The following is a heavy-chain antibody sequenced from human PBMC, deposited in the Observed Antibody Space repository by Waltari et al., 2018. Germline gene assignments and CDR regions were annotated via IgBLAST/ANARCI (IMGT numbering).Heavy chain of an antibody. D-gene: IGHD3-3*01. J-gene: IGHJ4*02. CDR3: AHSPNFWSGYADPYYFDY. Sequence: QITLKESGPTLVKPTQTLTLTCTFSGFSLSTSGVGVGWIRQPPGKALEWLARIYWNDDKRYSPSLKSRLTITKDTSKNQVVLTMTNMDPVDTATYYCAHSPNFWSGYADPYYFDYWGQGTLVTVSS. CDR2: IYWNDDK. V-gene: IGHV2-5*01. CDR1: GFSLSTSGVG.